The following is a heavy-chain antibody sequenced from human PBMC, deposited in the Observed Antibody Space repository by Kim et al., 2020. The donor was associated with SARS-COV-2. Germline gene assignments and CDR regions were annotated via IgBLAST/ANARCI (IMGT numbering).Heavy chain of an antibody. Sequence: SVKDRFTISRDNSKTTLYLQMNSLRAEDTAVYYCARVRAVAGLGDAFDIWGQGTMVTVSS. D-gene: IGHD6-19*01. J-gene: IGHJ3*02. CDR3: ARVRAVAGLGDAFDI. V-gene: IGHV3-30*07.